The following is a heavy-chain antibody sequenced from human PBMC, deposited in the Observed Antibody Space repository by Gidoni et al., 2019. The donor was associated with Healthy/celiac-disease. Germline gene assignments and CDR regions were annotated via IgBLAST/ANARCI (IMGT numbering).Heavy chain of an antibody. CDR3: AKPSTPGLRPGTYDY. CDR2: ISGSGGST. CDR1: GFTFSRYA. V-gene: IGHV3-23*01. D-gene: IGHD1-26*01. Sequence: EVQLLASGGGLVQPGGSLRLSCAASGFTFSRYAMSWVRQAPGKGLEWVSAISGSGGSTYYADSVKGRFTISRDNSKNTLYLQMNSLRAEDTAVYYCAKPSTPGLRPGTYDYWGQGTLVTVSS. J-gene: IGHJ4*02.